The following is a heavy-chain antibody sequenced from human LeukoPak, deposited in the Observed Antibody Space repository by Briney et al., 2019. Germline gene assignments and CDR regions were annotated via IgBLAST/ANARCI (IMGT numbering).Heavy chain of an antibody. CDR1: GGSISSSDYY. V-gene: IGHV4-30-4*08. Sequence: SQTLSLTCTVSGGSISSSDYYWSWIRQPPGKGLEWIGYIHYSGSTYYNPSLKSRVTISVDTSKKQFSLNLSSVTAAETAVYYRARANCGGSSAYSSLDYWGQGTLVTVSS. D-gene: IGHD3-22*01. J-gene: IGHJ4*02. CDR2: IHYSGST. CDR3: ARANCGGSSAYSSLDY.